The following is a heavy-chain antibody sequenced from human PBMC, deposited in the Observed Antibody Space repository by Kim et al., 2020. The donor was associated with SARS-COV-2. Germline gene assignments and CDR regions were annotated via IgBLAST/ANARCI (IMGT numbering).Heavy chain of an antibody. CDR3: AKEERGITIFGVVIGSYFDY. D-gene: IGHD3-3*01. CDR1: GFTFSSYV. CDR2: ISGSGGST. Sequence: GGSLRLSCAASGFTFSSYVMSWVRQAPGKGLEWVSAISGSGGSTYYADSVKGRFTISRDNSKNTLYPQMNSLRAEDTAVYYCAKEERGITIFGVVIGSYFDYWGQGTLVTVSS. V-gene: IGHV3-23*01. J-gene: IGHJ4*02.